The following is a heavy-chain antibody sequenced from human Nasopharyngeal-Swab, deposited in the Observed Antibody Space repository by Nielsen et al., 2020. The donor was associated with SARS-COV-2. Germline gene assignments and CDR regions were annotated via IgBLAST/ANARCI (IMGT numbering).Heavy chain of an antibody. V-gene: IGHV1-69*04. J-gene: IGHJ6*02. D-gene: IGHD6-13*01. CDR1: GGTFSSYA. CDR2: IIPILGIA. Sequence: SVKVSCKASGGTFSSYAISWVRQAPGQGLEWMGRIIPILGIANYAQKFRGRVTITADKSTSTAYMELSSLRSEDTAVYYCARGNEGAAAGTGYYYYGMDVWGQGTTVTVSS. CDR3: ARGNEGAAAGTGYYYYGMDV.